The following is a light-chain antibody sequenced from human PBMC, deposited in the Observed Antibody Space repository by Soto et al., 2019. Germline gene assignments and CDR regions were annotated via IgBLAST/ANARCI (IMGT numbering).Light chain of an antibody. CDR2: GAS. J-gene: IGKJ4*01. CDR1: QSVSRN. CDR3: HQYAVSPLT. Sequence: EVVLTQSPATLSVSPGDRATLSCRASQSVSRNLAWYQQKPGQAPRLLIYGASTRATGVPARFSGSGSATEFTLSISSLQSEDVAVYYCHQYAVSPLTFGGGTTVEIK. V-gene: IGKV3-15*01.